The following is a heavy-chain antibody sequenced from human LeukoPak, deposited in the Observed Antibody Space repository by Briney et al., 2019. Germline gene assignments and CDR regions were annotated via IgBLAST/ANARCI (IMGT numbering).Heavy chain of an antibody. J-gene: IGHJ4*02. D-gene: IGHD3-22*01. Sequence: PGGSLRLSCAASGFTFSSYETNWVRQAPGKGLEWVSYISSSGSTIYYADSVKGRFTISRDNAKNSLYLQMNSLRAEDTAVYYCARVDGSGYYCDYWGQGTLVTVSS. CDR3: ARVDGSGYYCDY. V-gene: IGHV3-48*03. CDR2: ISSSGSTI. CDR1: GFTFSSYE.